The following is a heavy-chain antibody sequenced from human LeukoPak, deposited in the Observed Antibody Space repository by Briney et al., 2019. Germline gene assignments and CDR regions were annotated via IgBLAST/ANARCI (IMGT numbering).Heavy chain of an antibody. Sequence: GGSLRLPCVGSGSTFGSHAMSWVRQAPEKGLEWVSGIYESGQTTHYADSVKGRFSISRDNSKNTLYLQMDSLRGEDTAIYYCAKDYRIGYSDHFDYWGQGALVTVSS. CDR2: IYESGQTT. D-gene: IGHD2-21*01. CDR3: AKDYRIGYSDHFDY. V-gene: IGHV3-23*01. J-gene: IGHJ4*02. CDR1: GSTFGSHA.